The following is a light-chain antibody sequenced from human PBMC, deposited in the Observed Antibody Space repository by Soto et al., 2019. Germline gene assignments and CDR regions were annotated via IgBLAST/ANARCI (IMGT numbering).Light chain of an antibody. CDR3: QQYNSYVYT. CDR1: QSISSW. Sequence: DIQMTQSPSTLSASVGDRVTITCRASQSISSWLAWYQQKPGKAPKLLIYKASSLESGVPSRFSGSRPVTEFTLTISSRQSDDFATYYCQQYNSYVYTFGQATKLEIK. J-gene: IGKJ2*01. V-gene: IGKV1-5*03. CDR2: KAS.